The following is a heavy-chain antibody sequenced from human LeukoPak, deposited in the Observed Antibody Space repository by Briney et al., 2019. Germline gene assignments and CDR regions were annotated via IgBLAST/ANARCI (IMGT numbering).Heavy chain of an antibody. D-gene: IGHD6-19*01. Sequence: PGGSLRLSCAASGFTFSSYAMTWVRQAPGKGLEWVSFIDASGGSTYYADSVKGRFTISRDNSKNTFFLQMNTLRAADTAVYYCAKGSGSGWYGWFAPWGQGTLVTVSS. CDR3: AKGSGSGWYGWFAP. CDR1: GFTFSSYA. J-gene: IGHJ5*02. CDR2: IDASGGST. V-gene: IGHV3-23*01.